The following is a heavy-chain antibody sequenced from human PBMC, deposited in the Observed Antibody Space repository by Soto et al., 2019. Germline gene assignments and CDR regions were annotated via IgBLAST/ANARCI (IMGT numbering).Heavy chain of an antibody. V-gene: IGHV3-23*01. CDR3: AKAGYNWNYGDYYYYMDV. J-gene: IGHJ6*03. CDR2: ISGSGGST. CDR1: GFTFSSYA. D-gene: IGHD1-7*01. Sequence: GGSLRLSCAASGFTFSSYAMSWVRQAPGKGLEWVSAISGSGGSTYYADSVKGRFTISRDNSKNTLYLQMNSLRAEDTAVYYCAKAGYNWNYGDYYYYMDVWGKGTTVTVSS.